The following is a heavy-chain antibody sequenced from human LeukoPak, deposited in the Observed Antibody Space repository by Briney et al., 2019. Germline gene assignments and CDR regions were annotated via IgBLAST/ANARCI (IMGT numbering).Heavy chain of an antibody. CDR3: ARGSDCSSTSCYPYYYYYMDV. CDR1: GGTFSSYA. V-gene: IGHV1-69*05. Sequence: SVKVSCKASGGTFSSYAISWVRQAPGQGLEWMGGIIPIFGTANYAQKFQGRVTINTDESTSTAYMELSSLRSEDTAVYYCARGSDCSSTSCYPYYYYYMDVWGKGTTVTVSS. D-gene: IGHD2-2*01. CDR2: IIPIFGTA. J-gene: IGHJ6*03.